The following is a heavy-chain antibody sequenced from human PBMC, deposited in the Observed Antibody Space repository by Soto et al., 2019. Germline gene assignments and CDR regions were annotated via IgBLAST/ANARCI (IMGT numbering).Heavy chain of an antibody. V-gene: IGHV3-7*01. D-gene: IGHD2-2*02. CDR2: INQDGSGK. Sequence: SVRLSCAASGFTFSSHWMSWIRQAPGKGLEWVASINQDGSGKYYADSVKGRVTLSRDNAENSLSLQMNSLRVGDTAVYYCARAISWGLGTLVTVSS. CDR3: ARAIS. J-gene: IGHJ5*02. CDR1: GFTFSSHW.